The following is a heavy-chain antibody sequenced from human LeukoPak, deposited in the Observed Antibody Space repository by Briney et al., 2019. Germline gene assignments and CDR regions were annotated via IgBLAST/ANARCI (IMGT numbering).Heavy chain of an antibody. CDR2: ITPNGDTT. CDR1: GFTFSDHG. D-gene: IGHD6-13*01. J-gene: IGHJ4*02. V-gene: IGHV3-20*04. CDR3: AKGQQQLVDY. Sequence: GGSLRLSCAASGFTFSDHGMNWVRQAPGKGLEWVSGITPNGDTTGYADSVKGRFTISRDNSKNSLYLQMNSLRTEDTALYYCAKGQQQLVDYWGQGTLVTVSS.